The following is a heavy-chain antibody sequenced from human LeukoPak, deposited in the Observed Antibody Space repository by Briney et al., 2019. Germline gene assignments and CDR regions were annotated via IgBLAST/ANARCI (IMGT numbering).Heavy chain of an antibody. CDR1: GGSFNDYY. CDR3: ARVSSSWYQDWYFDL. V-gene: IGHV4-34*01. Sequence: TPSETLSLTCAVYGGSFNDYYWSWIRQPPGKGLEWIGEINHSGSTNYNPSLKSRVTISVDTSKNQFSLKLSSVTAADTAVYYCARVSSSWYQDWYFDLWGRGTLVTVSS. J-gene: IGHJ2*01. D-gene: IGHD6-13*01. CDR2: INHSGST.